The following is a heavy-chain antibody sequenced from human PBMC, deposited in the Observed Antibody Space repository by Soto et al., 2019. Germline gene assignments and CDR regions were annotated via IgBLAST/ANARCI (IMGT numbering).Heavy chain of an antibody. CDR2: ISWDGGIT. J-gene: IGHJ4*02. CDR3: AKDMGGQEPYYFHY. D-gene: IGHD3-16*01. V-gene: IGHV3-43*01. Sequence: EVQLVESGGVVVQPGGSLRLSCAASGFTFDDYTMHWVRQAPGKGLEWVSLISWDGGITYYADSVKGRFTISRDNSKNSLYLQMNSLRTEDTALYYCAKDMGGQEPYYFHYWGQGTLVTVSS. CDR1: GFTFDDYT.